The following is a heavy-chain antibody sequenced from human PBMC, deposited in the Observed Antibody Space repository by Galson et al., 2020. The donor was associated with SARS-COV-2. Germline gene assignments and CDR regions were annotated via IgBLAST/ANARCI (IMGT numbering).Heavy chain of an antibody. D-gene: IGHD6-13*01. CDR2: ISGSGGST. CDR1: GFTFSSYA. J-gene: IGHJ4*02. V-gene: IGHV3-23*01. CDR3: AKSRLAAAGTSRAVAGTAVGY. Sequence: GGSLRLSCAASGFTFSSYAMSWVRQAPGKGLEWVSAISGSGGSTYYADSVKGRFTISRDNSKNTLYLQMNSLRAEDTAVYYCAKSRLAAAGTSRAVAGTAVGYWGQGTLVTVSS.